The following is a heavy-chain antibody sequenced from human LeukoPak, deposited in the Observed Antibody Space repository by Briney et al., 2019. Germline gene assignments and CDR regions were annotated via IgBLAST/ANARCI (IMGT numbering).Heavy chain of an antibody. J-gene: IGHJ4*02. V-gene: IGHV4-34*01. Sequence: SSETLSLTCAVYGGSFSGYYWSWIRQPPGKGLEWIGEINHSGSTNYNPSLKSRVTISVDTSKNQFSLKLSSVTAADTAVYYCARGGGGYGRHYFDYWGQGTLVTVSS. CDR2: INHSGST. CDR1: GGSFSGYY. CDR3: ARGGGGYGRHYFDY. D-gene: IGHD5-18*01.